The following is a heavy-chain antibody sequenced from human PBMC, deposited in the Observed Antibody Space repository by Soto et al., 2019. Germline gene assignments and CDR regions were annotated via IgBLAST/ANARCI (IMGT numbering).Heavy chain of an antibody. CDR2: ISSSSSYI. J-gene: IGHJ3*02. CDR1: GFTFSSYS. V-gene: IGHV3-21*01. Sequence: PGGSLRLSCAASGFTFSSYSMNWVRQAPGKGLEWVSSISSSSSYIYYADSVKGRFTISRDNAKNSLYLQMNSLRAEDTAVYYCATISVTTLSAFDIWGQGTMVTVSS. D-gene: IGHD4-17*01. CDR3: ATISVTTLSAFDI.